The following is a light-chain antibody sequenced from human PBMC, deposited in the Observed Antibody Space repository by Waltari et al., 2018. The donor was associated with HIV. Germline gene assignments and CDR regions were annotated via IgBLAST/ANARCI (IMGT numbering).Light chain of an antibody. CDR2: DDS. V-gene: IGLV3-21*02. CDR3: QVWHSKSDHVV. J-gene: IGLJ2*01. Sequence: SYVLTQAPSVSVAPGQTASISCGGDKIGTKSVHWYQQKPCQAPVLVVYDDSDRPSGIPERFSGFNSGNTATLTISRVEAGDEADYYCQVWHSKSDHVVFGGGTKVTVL. CDR1: KIGTKS.